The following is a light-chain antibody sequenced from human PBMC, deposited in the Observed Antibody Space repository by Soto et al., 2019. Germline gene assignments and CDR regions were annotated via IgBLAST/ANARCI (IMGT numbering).Light chain of an antibody. J-gene: IGLJ3*02. V-gene: IGLV4-69*01. CDR1: SGHSSYA. Sequence: QPVLTQSPSASASLGASVKLTCTLSSGHSSYAIAWHQQQPEKGPRYLMKLNSDGSHSKGDGIPDRFSGSSSGAERYLPISSLQSEDEADYYCQTWGTGILVFGGGTKLTVL. CDR3: QTWGTGILV. CDR2: LNSDGSH.